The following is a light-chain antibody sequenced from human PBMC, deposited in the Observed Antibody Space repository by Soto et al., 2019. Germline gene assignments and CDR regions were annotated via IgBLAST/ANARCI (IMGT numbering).Light chain of an antibody. CDR2: DAS. Sequence: DILLTQSPSTLSVSPGARATLSCRASQSVSSNLAWYQHKPGQAPRLLIYDASNRATGIPARFSGSGSGTDFALTISSLEPEDFAVYYCQQRSNWPITFGLGTRLEIK. CDR3: QQRSNWPIT. J-gene: IGKJ5*01. CDR1: QSVSSN. V-gene: IGKV3-11*01.